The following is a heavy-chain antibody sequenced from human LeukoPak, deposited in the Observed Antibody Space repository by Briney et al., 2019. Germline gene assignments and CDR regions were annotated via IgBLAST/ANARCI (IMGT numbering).Heavy chain of an antibody. CDR3: ARAYGGNSNWFDP. J-gene: IGHJ5*02. Sequence: SETLSLPCTVSGGSISSYYWSWIRQPPGKGLEWIGYIYYSGSTNYNPSLKSRVTISVDTSKNQFSLKLSSVTAADTAVYYCARAYGGNSNWFDPWGQGTLVTVSS. D-gene: IGHD4-23*01. CDR2: IYYSGST. V-gene: IGHV4-59*01. CDR1: GGSISSYY.